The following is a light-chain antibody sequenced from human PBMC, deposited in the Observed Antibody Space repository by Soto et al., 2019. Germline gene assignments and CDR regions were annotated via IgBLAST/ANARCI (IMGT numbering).Light chain of an antibody. CDR2: GVS. CDR1: SNDVGAFNY. V-gene: IGLV2-14*03. Sequence: QSALTQPASVSGSPGQSITISCTGSSNDVGAFNYVSWYRHSPGEAPKVLIRGVSIRPSGVSIRFSASKSANTASLTISGLQAEDEALYHCSSYSSTTTLFGGGTKVTVL. CDR3: SSYSSTTTL. J-gene: IGLJ2*01.